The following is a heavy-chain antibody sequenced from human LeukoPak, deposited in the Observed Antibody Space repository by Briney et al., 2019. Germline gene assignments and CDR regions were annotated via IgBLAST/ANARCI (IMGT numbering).Heavy chain of an antibody. CDR2: ISAYNGNT. D-gene: IGHD2-15*01. Sequence: ASVKVSCKASGYTFTSYGISWVRQAPGQGLEWMGWISAYNGNTNYAQKLQGRVTMTTDTSTSTAYMELRSLRSDDTAVYYCARVYCSGGSCYSFGKFDYWGQGTLVTVSS. CDR1: GYTFTSYG. CDR3: ARVYCSGGSCYSFGKFDY. V-gene: IGHV1-18*01. J-gene: IGHJ4*02.